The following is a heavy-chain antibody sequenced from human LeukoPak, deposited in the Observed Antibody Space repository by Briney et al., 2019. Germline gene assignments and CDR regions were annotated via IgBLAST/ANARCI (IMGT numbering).Heavy chain of an antibody. CDR1: GGTFSSYA. CDR2: IIPIFGTA. CDR3: ARSSGYYYLNWFDP. V-gene: IGHV1-69*05. Sequence: GASVKVSCKDSGGTFSSYAISWVRQAPGQGLEWMGGIIPIFGTANYAQKFQGRVTITTDESTSTAYMERSSLRSEDTAVYYCARSSGYYYLNWFDPWGQGTLVTVSS. J-gene: IGHJ5*02. D-gene: IGHD3-22*01.